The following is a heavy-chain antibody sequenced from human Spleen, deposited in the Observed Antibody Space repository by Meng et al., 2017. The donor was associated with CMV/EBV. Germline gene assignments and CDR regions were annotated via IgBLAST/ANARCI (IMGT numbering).Heavy chain of an antibody. Sequence: GESLKISCAASGFTFSSYSMNWVRQAPGKGLEWVSSISSSNYINYADSVKGRFTISRDNARNSVYLQMNSLRAGDTAVYYCAREGQQLIYYYGMDVWGQGTTVTVSS. D-gene: IGHD6-13*01. V-gene: IGHV3-21*01. CDR3: AREGQQLIYYYGMDV. CDR2: ISSSNYI. CDR1: GFTFSSYS. J-gene: IGHJ6*02.